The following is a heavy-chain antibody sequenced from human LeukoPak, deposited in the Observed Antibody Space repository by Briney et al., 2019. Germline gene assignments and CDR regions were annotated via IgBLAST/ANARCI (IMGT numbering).Heavy chain of an antibody. CDR3: ARLSGSYYHYYYYYYMDV. CDR2: IKQDGSEK. Sequence: GGSLRLSCAASGFTFSSYWMSWVRQAPGKGLEWVANIKQDGSEKYYVDSVKGRFTISRDNAKNSPYLQMNSLRAEDTAVYYCARLSGSYYHYYYYYYMDVWGKGTTVTISS. J-gene: IGHJ6*03. V-gene: IGHV3-7*01. CDR1: GFTFSSYW. D-gene: IGHD1-26*01.